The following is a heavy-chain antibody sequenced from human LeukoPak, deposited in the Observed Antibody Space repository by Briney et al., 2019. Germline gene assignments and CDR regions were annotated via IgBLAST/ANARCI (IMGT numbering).Heavy chain of an antibody. Sequence: AGGSLRLSCEVSGFIFSNYEMNWVRQAPGKGLEWVSYISSSGSTIYYADSVKGRFTISRDNAKNSLYLQMNSLRAEDTAVYYCARSQYCGGDCYLRLFDYWGQGTQVTVSS. CDR1: GFIFSNYE. J-gene: IGHJ4*02. V-gene: IGHV3-48*03. CDR3: ARSQYCGGDCYLRLFDY. CDR2: ISSSGSTI. D-gene: IGHD2-21*02.